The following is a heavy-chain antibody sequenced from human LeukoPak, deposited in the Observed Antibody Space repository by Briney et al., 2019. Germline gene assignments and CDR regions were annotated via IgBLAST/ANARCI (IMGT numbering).Heavy chain of an antibody. D-gene: IGHD3-9*01. CDR2: ISGSGGST. V-gene: IGHV3-23*01. Sequence: AGGSLRLSCAASGFTFSSYAMSWVRQAPGKGLEWVSAISGSGGSTYYADSVEGRFTISRDNSKNTLYLQMNSLRAEDTAVYYCAKGHEILTGFGDYWGQGTLVTVSS. J-gene: IGHJ4*02. CDR1: GFTFSSYA. CDR3: AKGHEILTGFGDY.